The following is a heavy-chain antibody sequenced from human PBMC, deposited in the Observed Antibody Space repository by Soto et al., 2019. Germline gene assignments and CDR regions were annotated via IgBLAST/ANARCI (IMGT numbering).Heavy chain of an antibody. CDR1: CVSISSGDYY. D-gene: IGHD5-18*01. J-gene: IGHJ4*02. Sequence: SETLSLTCTVSCVSISSGDYYCICIRQTPGKGLEWIGYIYYSENTYYNPSPKSRVTISVDTSKNQFSLKLSSVTAADTAVYYCARTLYSYGPRFDYWGQGTLVTVSS. V-gene: IGHV4-30-4*02. CDR3: ARTLYSYGPRFDY. CDR2: IYYSENT.